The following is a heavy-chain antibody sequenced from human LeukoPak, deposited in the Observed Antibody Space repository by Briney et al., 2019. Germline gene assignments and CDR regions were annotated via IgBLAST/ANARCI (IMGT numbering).Heavy chain of an antibody. V-gene: IGHV3-23*01. J-gene: IGHJ4*02. Sequence: GGSLRLSCAASGFTXSSYAMIWVRQAPGXVXEXVXAXXXXXXXXXXXXXXXXXXTXXXDNSKNTLYLQMNSLRAEDTAVYYCAKVSEDYWGQGTLVTVSS. CDR2: XXXXXXXX. CDR1: GFTXSSYA. CDR3: AKVSEDY.